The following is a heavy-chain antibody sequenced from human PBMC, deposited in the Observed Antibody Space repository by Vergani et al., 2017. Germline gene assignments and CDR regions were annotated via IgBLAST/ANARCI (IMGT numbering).Heavy chain of an antibody. D-gene: IGHD2-15*01. V-gene: IGHV3-23*04. CDR2: ISGSGGST. Sequence: VQLVESGGGVVQPGRSLRLSCAASGFTFSSYAMSWVRQAPGKGLEWVSAISGSGGSTYYADSVKGRFTISRDNSKNTLYLQMNSLRAEDTAVYYCAARGGFCSGGSCRAYFDYWGQGTLVTVSS. CDR1: GFTFSSYA. CDR3: AARGGFCSGGSCRAYFDY. J-gene: IGHJ4*02.